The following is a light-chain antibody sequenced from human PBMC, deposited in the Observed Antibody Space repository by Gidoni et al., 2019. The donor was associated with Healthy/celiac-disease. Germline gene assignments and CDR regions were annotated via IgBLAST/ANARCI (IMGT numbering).Light chain of an antibody. V-gene: IGLV2-14*01. Sequence: QSALSQPASVSGSPGQSITISCTGTSSDVGGYNYVSWYQQHPGKAPKLMIYEVSNRPSGVSNRLSGCKSGNTASLTISGRKAEDEADYYCSSYTSSSTLVFGGGTKLTVL. CDR3: SSYTSSSTLV. J-gene: IGLJ2*01. CDR2: EVS. CDR1: SSDVGGYNY.